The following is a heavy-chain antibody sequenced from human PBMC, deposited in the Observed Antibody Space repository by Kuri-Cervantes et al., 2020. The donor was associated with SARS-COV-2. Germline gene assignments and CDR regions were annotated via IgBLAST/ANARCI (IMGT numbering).Heavy chain of an antibody. Sequence: GESLKISCAASGFTFSSYWMSWVRQAPGKGLEWVANVNQDGSEKYYVDSAKGRFTISRDNAKNSLYLQMNSLRAEDTAVYYCARIPGYSSGWLAFDIWGQGTMVTVSS. J-gene: IGHJ3*02. CDR1: GFTFSSYW. CDR2: VNQDGSEK. V-gene: IGHV3-7*04. CDR3: ARIPGYSSGWLAFDI. D-gene: IGHD6-19*01.